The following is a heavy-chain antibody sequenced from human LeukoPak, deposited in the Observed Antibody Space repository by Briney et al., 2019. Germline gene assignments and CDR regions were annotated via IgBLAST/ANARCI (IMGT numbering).Heavy chain of an antibody. D-gene: IGHD3-10*01. J-gene: IGHJ4*02. CDR2: IYYSGST. CDR1: GGSISSSSYY. Sequence: SETLSLTCTVSGGSISSSSYYRGWIRQPPGKGLEWIGSIYYSGSTYYNPSLKSRVTISVDTSKNQFSLKLSSVTAADTAVYYCASRSGSHKNAYDYWGQGTLVTVSS. CDR3: ASRSGSHKNAYDY. V-gene: IGHV4-39*01.